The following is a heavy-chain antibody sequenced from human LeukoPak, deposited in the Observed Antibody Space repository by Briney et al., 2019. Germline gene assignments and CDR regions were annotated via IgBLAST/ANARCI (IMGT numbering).Heavy chain of an antibody. CDR1: GFTFSSYA. D-gene: IGHD2-15*01. CDR3: ARDGEDIVVVVAAPGGNWFDP. CDR2: ISSSSSYI. J-gene: IGHJ5*02. Sequence: PGGSLRLSCAASGFTFSSYAMSWVRQAPGKGLEWVSSISSSSSYIYYADSVKGRFTISRDNAKNSLYLQRNSLRAEDTAVYYCARDGEDIVVVVAAPGGNWFDPWGQGTLVTVSS. V-gene: IGHV3-21*01.